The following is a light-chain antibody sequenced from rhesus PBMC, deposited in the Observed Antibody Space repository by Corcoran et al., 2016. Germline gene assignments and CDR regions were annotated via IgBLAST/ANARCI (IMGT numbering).Light chain of an antibody. V-gene: IGKV1-25*01. J-gene: IGKJ1*01. CDR1: QGISSY. Sequence: DIQMTQSPSSLSASVGDTVTITCRASQGISSYLAWYQQQPGKAPKLLSYKAATLQSGVPSRFSGSGSGTEYTLTISSLQPEDFATYYCQQHKSYPRTFGQGTKVEIK. CDR3: QQHKSYPRT. CDR2: KAA.